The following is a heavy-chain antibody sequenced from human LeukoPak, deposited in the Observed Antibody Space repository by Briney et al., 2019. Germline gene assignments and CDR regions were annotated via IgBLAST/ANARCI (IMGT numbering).Heavy chain of an antibody. J-gene: IGHJ4*02. Sequence: PGGSLRLSCATSGFIFSKYWMSWVRQAPGKGLEWVANIKEDGSVKYYVDSVKGRFTISRDNAKNSLFLQMNSLRVEDTAIYYCARGGSYPGCWGQGTLVTVSS. CDR2: IKEDGSVK. CDR3: ARGGSYPGC. D-gene: IGHD1-26*01. V-gene: IGHV3-7*03. CDR1: GFIFSKYW.